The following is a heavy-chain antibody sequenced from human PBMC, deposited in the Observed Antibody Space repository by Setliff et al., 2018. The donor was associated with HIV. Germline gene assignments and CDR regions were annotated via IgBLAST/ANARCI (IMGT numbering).Heavy chain of an antibody. J-gene: IGHJ3*02. D-gene: IGHD3-3*01. CDR2: IYTSGNT. V-gene: IGHV4-61*09. Sequence: SETLSLTCSVSGGSISSGSYDWSWIRQPAGKGLEWIGHIYTSGNTDYNPSLKSRVTISIDTSKNQFSLKLSSVTAADTAIYYCAIVPRITTLRNAFDNWGQGTMVTVSS. CDR3: AIVPRITTLRNAFDN. CDR1: GGSISSGSYD.